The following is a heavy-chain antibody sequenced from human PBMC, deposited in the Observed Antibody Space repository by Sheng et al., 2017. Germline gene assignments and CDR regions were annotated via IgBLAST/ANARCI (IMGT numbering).Heavy chain of an antibody. J-gene: IGHJ4*02. Sequence: QLQLQESGPGLVKPSETLSLTCTVSGGSISSSSYYWGWIRQPPGKGLEWIGSIYYSGSTYYNPSLKSRVTISVDTSKNQFSLKLSSVTAADTAVYYCARGHIFGVVRGYFDYWGQGTLVTVSS. CDR2: IYYSGST. D-gene: IGHD3-3*02. CDR3: ARGHIFGVVRGYFDY. CDR1: GGSISSSSYY. V-gene: IGHV4-39*07.